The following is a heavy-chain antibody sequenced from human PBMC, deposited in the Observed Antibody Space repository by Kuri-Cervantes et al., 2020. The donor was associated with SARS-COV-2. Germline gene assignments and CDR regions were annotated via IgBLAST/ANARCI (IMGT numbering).Heavy chain of an antibody. V-gene: IGHV3-7*03. J-gene: IGHJ4*02. CDR1: GFTFSSYW. CDR2: MDQDGYEK. D-gene: IGHD1-26*01. CDR3: ARPSLNTGSYFPD. Sequence: GESLKISCAASGFTFSSYWMGWVRQAPGKGLEWVANMDQDGYEKYFVDSVKGRFSISRDNAKNSLFLQMNSLRAEDTAIYFCARPSLNTGSYFPDWGQGTPVTVSS.